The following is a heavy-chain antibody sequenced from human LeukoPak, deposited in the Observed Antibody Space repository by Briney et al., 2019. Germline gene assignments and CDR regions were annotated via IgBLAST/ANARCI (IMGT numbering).Heavy chain of an antibody. Sequence: SETLSLTCTVSGGSIRNYYWSWIRQPPGKGLDWIGYIYYSGTSNYNPSLKSRVTISVDASKSQFSLMLTSVTAAGPAVDYCVRHGAGGYAYYYYGMDVWGLGATVTVSS. J-gene: IGHJ6*02. CDR2: IYYSGTS. CDR1: GGSIRNYY. D-gene: IGHD2-2*01. CDR3: VRHGAGGYAYYYYGMDV. V-gene: IGHV4-59*08.